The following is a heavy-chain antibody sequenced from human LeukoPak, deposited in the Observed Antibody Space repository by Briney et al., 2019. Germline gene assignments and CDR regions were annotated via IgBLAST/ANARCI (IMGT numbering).Heavy chain of an antibody. J-gene: IGHJ6*02. V-gene: IGHV7-4-1*02. CDR3: ARDKGIAVAGTNYYYGMDV. CDR2: INANTGNP. Sequence: GASVKVSCKASGYIFTSHAINWVRQAPGQGLEWLGWINANTGNPTYAQDFTGRFVFSLDTSVSTAYLQISSLKAEDTAVYYCARDKGIAVAGTNYYYGMDVWGQGTTVTVSS. CDR1: GYIFTSHA. D-gene: IGHD6-19*01.